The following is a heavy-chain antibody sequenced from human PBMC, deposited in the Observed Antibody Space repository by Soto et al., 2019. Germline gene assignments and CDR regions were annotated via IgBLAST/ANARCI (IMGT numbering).Heavy chain of an antibody. J-gene: IGHJ3*02. V-gene: IGHV1-69*04. CDR1: GGTFSSYT. CDR2: IIPILGIA. D-gene: IGHD1-1*01. Sequence: AASVKVSCKASGGTFSSYTISWVRQAPGQGLEWMGRIIPILGIANYAQKFQGRVTITADKSTSTAYMELSSLRSEDTAVYYCARELELTGGPYDAFDIWGRGTMVTVS. CDR3: ARELELTGGPYDAFDI.